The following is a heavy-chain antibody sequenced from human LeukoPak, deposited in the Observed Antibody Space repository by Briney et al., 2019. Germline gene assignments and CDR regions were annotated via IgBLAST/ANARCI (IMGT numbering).Heavy chain of an antibody. V-gene: IGHV3-30-3*02. Sequence: PGGSLRLSCVASGFTFSTYAMHWVRQAAGKGLEWVTVISYDGSKKYYADSVKGRFTISRDNSKDTLYLQVDSLRPEDTAVYYCAKPYDSSLYTNLDYWGQGTLVTVSS. D-gene: IGHD3-22*01. CDR3: AKPYDSSLYTNLDY. CDR2: ISYDGSKK. J-gene: IGHJ4*02. CDR1: GFTFSTYA.